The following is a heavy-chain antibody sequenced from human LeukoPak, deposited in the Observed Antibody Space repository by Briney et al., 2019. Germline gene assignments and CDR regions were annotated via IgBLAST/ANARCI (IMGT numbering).Heavy chain of an antibody. V-gene: IGHV3-23*01. CDR2: ISGSGGST. J-gene: IGHJ6*02. D-gene: IGHD5-12*01. CDR3: ARASYIVATINLYYYYGMDV. CDR1: GFTFSSYA. Sequence: GGSLRLSCAASGFTFSSYAMRWVRQAPGKGLEWVSAISGSGGSTYYADSVKGRFTISRDNSKNTLYLQMNSLRAEDTAVYYCARASYIVATINLYYYYGMDVWGQGTTVTVSS.